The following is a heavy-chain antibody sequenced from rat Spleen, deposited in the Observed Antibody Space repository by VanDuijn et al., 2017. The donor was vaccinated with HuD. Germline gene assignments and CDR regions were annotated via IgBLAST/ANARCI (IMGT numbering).Heavy chain of an antibody. CDR3: TSLPYYFDH. Sequence: QVQLKESGPGLVQPSQTLSLTCTVSGFSLTSNGVSWVRQPPGKGLEWSAAISSGGSTYYNSALKSRLSISRDTSKSQVFLKMNSLQTEDTAIYFCTSLPYYFDHWGQGVMVTVSS. CDR1: GFSLTSNG. J-gene: IGHJ2*01. V-gene: IGHV2S12*01. CDR2: ISSGGST. D-gene: IGHD1-2*01.